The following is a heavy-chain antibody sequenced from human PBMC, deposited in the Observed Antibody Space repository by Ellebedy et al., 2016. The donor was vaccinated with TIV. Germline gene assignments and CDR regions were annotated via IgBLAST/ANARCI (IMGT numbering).Heavy chain of an antibody. D-gene: IGHD3-16*02. CDR3: ARGAYVWGSYRLREFDY. CDR2: ISAYNGNT. J-gene: IGHJ4*02. Sequence: ASVKVSXKASGYTFTSYGISWVRQAPGQGLEWMGWISAYNGNTNYAQKLQGRVTMTTDTSTSTAYMELRSLRSDDTAVYYCARGAYVWGSYRLREFDYWGQGTLVTVSS. V-gene: IGHV1-18*01. CDR1: GYTFTSYG.